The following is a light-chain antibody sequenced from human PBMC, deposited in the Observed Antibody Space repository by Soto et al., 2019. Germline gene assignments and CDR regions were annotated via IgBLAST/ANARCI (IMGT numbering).Light chain of an antibody. V-gene: IGKV1-8*01. CDR2: AAT. CDR3: QQYYSYPPWT. Sequence: AIRMTQSPSSLSASTGDRVTITCRASQGISSYLAWYQQKPGKATKLLIYAATTLQSGVPSRLSGSGSGTDFTLTISCLQSEDFATYYCQQYYSYPPWTFGQGTKVEIK. J-gene: IGKJ1*01. CDR1: QGISSY.